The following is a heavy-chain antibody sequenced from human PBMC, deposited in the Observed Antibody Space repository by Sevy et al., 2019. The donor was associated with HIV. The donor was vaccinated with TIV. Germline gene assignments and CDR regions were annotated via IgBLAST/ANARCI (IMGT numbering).Heavy chain of an antibody. CDR3: TREGGGDYFDY. CDR1: GFTFRRYA. Sequence: GGSLRLSCAASGFTFRRYAMHWVRQAPGQGLESVAVISYDGGKKYHAHSVKGRFTISRDNSENTLYLQMDSLRAEDTAVYYCTREGGGDYFDYWGLGTLVTVSS. D-gene: IGHD3-16*01. CDR2: ISYDGGKK. V-gene: IGHV3-30*04. J-gene: IGHJ4*02.